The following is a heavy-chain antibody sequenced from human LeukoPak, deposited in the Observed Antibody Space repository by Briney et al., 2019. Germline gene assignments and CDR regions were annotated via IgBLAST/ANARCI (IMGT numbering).Heavy chain of an antibody. D-gene: IGHD3-10*01. Sequence: GGSLGLSCAASGFTFSSYAMSWVRQAPGKGLEWVSAISGSGGSTYYADSVKGRFTISRDNSKNTLYLQMNSLRAEDTAVYYCAKHLDYYGSGSFDYWGQGTLVTVSS. CDR3: AKHLDYYGSGSFDY. V-gene: IGHV3-23*01. CDR2: ISGSGGST. CDR1: GFTFSSYA. J-gene: IGHJ4*02.